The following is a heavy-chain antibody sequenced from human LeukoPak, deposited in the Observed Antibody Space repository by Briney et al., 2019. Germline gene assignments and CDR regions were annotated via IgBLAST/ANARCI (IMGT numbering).Heavy chain of an antibody. CDR1: AFTFSNYW. D-gene: IGHD4-11*01. Sequence: GGSLRLSCAASAFTFSNYWMSWVRQAPGKGLEWVASIKPDGSEKYYVDSVKGRFTISRDNAKNSLYLQMNSLRAEDTAVYYCAKGRVTYDYWGQGTLVTVSS. V-gene: IGHV3-7*01. CDR3: AKGRVTYDY. CDR2: IKPDGSEK. J-gene: IGHJ4*02.